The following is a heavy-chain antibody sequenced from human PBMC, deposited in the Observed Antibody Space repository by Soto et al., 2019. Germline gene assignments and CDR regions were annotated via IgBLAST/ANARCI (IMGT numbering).Heavy chain of an antibody. Sequence: EVQLVESGGGLVQPGRSLRLSCAVSGLTFSSLAMNWVRQVPGRGLEWVSFISSSGSTTYYADSVKGRFTISRDSAKNSLYLQMNSLRDEDTAVYFCARDPNGITDFDYWGQGTQVTVSS. V-gene: IGHV3-48*02. D-gene: IGHD2-8*01. CDR3: ARDPNGITDFDY. CDR2: ISSSGSTT. CDR1: GLTFSSLA. J-gene: IGHJ4*02.